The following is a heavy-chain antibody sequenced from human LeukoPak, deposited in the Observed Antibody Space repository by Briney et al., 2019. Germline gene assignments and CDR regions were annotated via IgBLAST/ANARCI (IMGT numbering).Heavy chain of an antibody. D-gene: IGHD3-16*01. Sequence: GGSLRLSCAASGFTFSSYAMSWVRQAPGKGLEWVSAISGSGGSTFYAESVKGRFTISRDNSKNTLYLQMNSLRAEDTALYYWAKPGRGGVYGGGFQHWGQGTLVTVSS. CDR3: AKPGRGGVYGGGFQH. J-gene: IGHJ1*01. V-gene: IGHV3-23*01. CDR1: GFTFSSYA. CDR2: ISGSGGST.